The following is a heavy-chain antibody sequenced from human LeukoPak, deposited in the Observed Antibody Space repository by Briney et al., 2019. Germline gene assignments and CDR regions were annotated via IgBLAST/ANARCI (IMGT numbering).Heavy chain of an antibody. CDR3: ASGRSVGDSSYYAGYYYDY. J-gene: IGHJ4*02. D-gene: IGHD3-22*01. V-gene: IGHV1-2*02. Sequence: GASVKVSCKASGYTFSGYYIHWVRQAPGQGLECMGWINPNSGGTNYAQKFQGRVTMTRDTSIGTAYMELSRLRSDDTAVYYCASGRSVGDSSYYAGYYYDYWGQGTLVTVSS. CDR2: INPNSGGT. CDR1: GYTFSGYY.